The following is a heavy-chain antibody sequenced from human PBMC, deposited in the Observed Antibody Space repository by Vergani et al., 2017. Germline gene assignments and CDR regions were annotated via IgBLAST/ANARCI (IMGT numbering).Heavy chain of an antibody. CDR3: ARSNLYYYDSSGYDY. V-gene: IGHV5-51*01. J-gene: IGHJ4*02. CDR2: IYPGDSDT. Sequence: EVQLVQSGAEVKKPGESLKISCKGSGYSFTSYWIGWVRQMPGKGLEWMGIIYPGDSDTRYSPSFQGQVTISADKSISTAYLQWSSLKASDTAMYYCARSNLYYYDSSGYDYWGQGTLDTVSS. D-gene: IGHD3-22*01. CDR1: GYSFTSYW.